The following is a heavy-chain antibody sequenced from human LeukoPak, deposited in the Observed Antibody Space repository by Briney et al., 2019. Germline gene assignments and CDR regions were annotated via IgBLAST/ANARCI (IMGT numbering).Heavy chain of an antibody. J-gene: IGHJ4*02. Sequence: GASVKVSCKASGGTLSSYAISWVRQAPGQGLEWRGAIIPIFGTANYAQKFQGRVTITTDESTSTAYMELSSLRSEDTAVYYCARSTHCSSTSCYLWYYFDYWGQGTLVTVSS. D-gene: IGHD2-2*01. CDR2: IIPIFGTA. V-gene: IGHV1-69*05. CDR3: ARSTHCSSTSCYLWYYFDY. CDR1: GGTLSSYA.